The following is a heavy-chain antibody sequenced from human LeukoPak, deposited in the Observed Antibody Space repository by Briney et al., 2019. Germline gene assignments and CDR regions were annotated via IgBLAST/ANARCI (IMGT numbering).Heavy chain of an antibody. CDR1: GDSVSSNSAA. D-gene: IGHD5-18*01. V-gene: IGHV6-1*01. Sequence: SQTLSLTCAISGDSVSSNSAAWNWIRQSPSRGLEWLGRTYYRSKWYNDYAVSVKSRITINPDTSKNQFSLKLSSVTAADTAVYYCATYTAMVTDDAFDIWGQGTMATVSS. CDR3: ATYTAMVTDDAFDI. CDR2: TYYRSKWYN. J-gene: IGHJ3*02.